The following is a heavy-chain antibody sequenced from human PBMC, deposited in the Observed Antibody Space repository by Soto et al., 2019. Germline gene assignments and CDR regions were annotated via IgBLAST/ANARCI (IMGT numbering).Heavy chain of an antibody. CDR1: GFTFSSYA. CDR3: AKALKGSSGSFDY. J-gene: IGHJ4*02. V-gene: IGHV3-23*01. CDR2: ISGSGGST. Sequence: EVQLLESGGGLVQPGGSLRLSCAASGFTFSSYAMSWVRQAPGKGLEWVSAISGSGGSTYYADSVKGRFTISRDNSKNTLYRQMNSLRAEDTAVYYCAKALKGSSGSFDYWGQGTLVTVSS. D-gene: IGHD3-22*01.